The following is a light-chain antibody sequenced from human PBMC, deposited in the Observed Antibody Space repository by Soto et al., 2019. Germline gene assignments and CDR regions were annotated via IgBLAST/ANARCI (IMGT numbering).Light chain of an antibody. V-gene: IGLV1-36*01. CDR2: YDD. CDR1: SSNIGNNA. J-gene: IGLJ2*01. Sequence: QSVLTQPPSVSEAPRQRVTISCSGSSSNIGNNAVNWYQQLPGKAPKLLIYYDDLLPSGVSDRFSGSKSGTSASLAISGLQSEDEADYYCAAWDDSPTGLVFGGGTKLTVL. CDR3: AAWDDSPTGLV.